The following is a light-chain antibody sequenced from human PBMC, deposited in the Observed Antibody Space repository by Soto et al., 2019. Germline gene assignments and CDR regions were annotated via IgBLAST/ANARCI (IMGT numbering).Light chain of an antibody. Sequence: DIQMTQSPSSVSASVGDSVTMTCRASHGITNGLAWYQQKPGKAPKPLIYGASSLQSGVPSRFSGGGSGTEFILTITGLQTEDFATYFCQEADGFPWRFGHGTRVEMK. J-gene: IGKJ1*01. V-gene: IGKV1-12*02. CDR2: GAS. CDR3: QEADGFPWR. CDR1: HGITNG.